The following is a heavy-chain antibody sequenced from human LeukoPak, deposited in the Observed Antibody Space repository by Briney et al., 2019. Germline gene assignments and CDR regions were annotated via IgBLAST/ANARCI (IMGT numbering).Heavy chain of an antibody. Sequence: ASVKVSCKASGYTFTSYGISWVRQAPGQGLEGMGWISAYNGNTNYEQKLQGRVTMTTDTSTSTAYMEPRSLRPDDTAVYYCARRGVAYYYDSSGYYPLDYWGQGTLVTVSS. CDR3: ARRGVAYYYDSSGYYPLDY. D-gene: IGHD3-22*01. V-gene: IGHV1-18*01. CDR1: GYTFTSYG. CDR2: ISAYNGNT. J-gene: IGHJ4*02.